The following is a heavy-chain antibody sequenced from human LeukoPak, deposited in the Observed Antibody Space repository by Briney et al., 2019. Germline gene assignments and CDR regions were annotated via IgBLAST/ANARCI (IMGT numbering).Heavy chain of an antibody. Sequence: SVKVSCKVSGYTLTELSMHWVRQAPGKGLEWMGGIIPIFGTANYAQKFQGRVTITADESTSTAYMELSSLRSEDTAVYYCARDKGYYYDSSGYYHFDYWGQGTLVTVSS. CDR2: IIPIFGTA. J-gene: IGHJ4*02. CDR1: GYTLTELS. D-gene: IGHD3-22*01. CDR3: ARDKGYYYDSSGYYHFDY. V-gene: IGHV1-69*13.